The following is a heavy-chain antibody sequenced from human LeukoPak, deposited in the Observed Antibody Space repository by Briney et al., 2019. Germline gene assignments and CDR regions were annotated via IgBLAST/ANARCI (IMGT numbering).Heavy chain of an antibody. V-gene: IGHV3-23*01. J-gene: IGHJ4*02. CDR1: GFTFGGYA. CDR2: ISASGSTT. D-gene: IGHD6-19*01. Sequence: GGSLSLSWPAPGFTFGGYALTWVRQAPGKGREGASVISASGSTTYYADSVKGRFTISRDNSKNTLYLQMNSLRAEDTAVYYCASFNRGSGWYGGHFDYWGQGTLVTVSS. CDR3: ASFNRGSGWYGGHFDY.